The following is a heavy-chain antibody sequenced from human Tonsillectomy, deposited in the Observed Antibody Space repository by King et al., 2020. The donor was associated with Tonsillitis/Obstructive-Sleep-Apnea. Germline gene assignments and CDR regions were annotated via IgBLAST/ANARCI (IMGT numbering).Heavy chain of an antibody. V-gene: IGHV3-23*04. J-gene: IGHJ4*02. Sequence: EVQLVQSGGLLVQPGGSLRLSCAASGVSFSTYTMNWVRQAPGKGLKWVSSISGSGASTYYAASVKGRFTIYRDNTKNTLYLHMNNLRAEDRAIYYCAKISICEFFRYLDYWGQGTLVTVYS. CDR2: ISGSGAST. CDR3: AKISICEFFRYLDY. D-gene: IGHD2-21*01. CDR1: GVSFSTYT.